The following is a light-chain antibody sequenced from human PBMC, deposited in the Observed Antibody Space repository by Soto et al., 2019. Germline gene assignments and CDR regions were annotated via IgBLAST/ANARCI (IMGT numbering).Light chain of an antibody. CDR3: QQYNIYPWT. CDR1: QSISNR. CDR2: DAS. V-gene: IGKV1-5*01. J-gene: IGKJ1*01. Sequence: DITLTQSPSTLSVSAAEGVTIXCRASQSISNRLAWYQQRPGKAPKYLIYDASTLDSGAPSRFSGSGSGTEFTLSISSLQPDDFATYYCQQYNIYPWTFGQGTKVDNK.